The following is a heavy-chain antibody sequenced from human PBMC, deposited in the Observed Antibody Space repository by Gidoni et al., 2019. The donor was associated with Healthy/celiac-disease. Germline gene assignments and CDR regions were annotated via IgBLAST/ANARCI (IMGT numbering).Heavy chain of an antibody. CDR3: ARHTSTRANWFDP. CDR2: IYYSGST. V-gene: IGHV4-39*01. CDR1: GGSLSSSSYY. Sequence: QLQLQESGPGLVKPSETLSLTCTVSGGSLSSSSYYWGWIRPPPGKGLEWMGSIYYSGSTYYNPALKSRVTISVDTSKNQFSLKLSSVTAADTAVYYCARHTSTRANWFDPWGQGTLVTVSS. D-gene: IGHD1-1*01. J-gene: IGHJ5*02.